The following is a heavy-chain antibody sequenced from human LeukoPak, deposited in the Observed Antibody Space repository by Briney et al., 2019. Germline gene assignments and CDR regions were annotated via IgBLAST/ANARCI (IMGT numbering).Heavy chain of an antibody. Sequence: PSETLSLTCAVYGGSFSGYYWSWIRQPPGKGLEWIGEINHSGSTNYNPSLKSRVTISVDTSKNQFSLKLSSVTAADTAVYYCARRGVAVAGTHWFDPWGQGTLVTVSS. CDR1: GGSFSGYY. CDR3: ARRGVAVAGTHWFDP. CDR2: INHSGST. J-gene: IGHJ5*02. V-gene: IGHV4-34*01. D-gene: IGHD6-19*01.